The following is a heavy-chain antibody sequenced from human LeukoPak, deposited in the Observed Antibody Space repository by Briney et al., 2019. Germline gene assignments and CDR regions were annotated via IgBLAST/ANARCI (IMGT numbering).Heavy chain of an antibody. D-gene: IGHD3-10*01. CDR2: IYYSGST. CDR1: GVSISSYY. Sequence: KTSETLSLTCTVSGVSISSYYWSWIRQPPGKGLEWIGYIYYSGSTNYNPSLKSRVTISVDTSKNQFSLKLSSVTAADTAVYYCARHVGVRGVIRTPYSARPYYFDYWGQGTLVTVSS. V-gene: IGHV4-59*08. CDR3: ARHVGVRGVIRTPYSARPYYFDY. J-gene: IGHJ4*02.